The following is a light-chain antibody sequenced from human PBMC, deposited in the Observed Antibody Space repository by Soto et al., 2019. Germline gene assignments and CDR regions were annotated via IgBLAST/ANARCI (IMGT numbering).Light chain of an antibody. CDR1: QSISSS. J-gene: IGKJ5*01. Sequence: EKVMRQSPVTLSMSPLERATLSCRASQSISSSLAWYQQKPGQAPRLLIYGAPARATGIPARFSGSGSGTDFTLTISSLEPEDSAVYYCQQRNVWPPVTFGQGTRLEIK. CDR3: QQRNVWPPVT. CDR2: GAP. V-gene: IGKV3D-15*01.